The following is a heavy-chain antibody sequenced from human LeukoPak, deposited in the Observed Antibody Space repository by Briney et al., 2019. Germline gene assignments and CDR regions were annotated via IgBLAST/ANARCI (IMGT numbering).Heavy chain of an antibody. D-gene: IGHD1-26*01. Sequence: GDSLRLSCEASGFTFSAHDMHWVRQAPGKGLEWVTFIRYDGSHKYYVDSVRGRFTISRDNSKNTVSLQMNSLGPEDTAVYYCAKSSGSGFDHWGQGTLVTVSS. CDR3: AKSSGSGFDH. J-gene: IGHJ4*02. CDR1: GFTFSAHD. CDR2: IRYDGSHK. V-gene: IGHV3-30*02.